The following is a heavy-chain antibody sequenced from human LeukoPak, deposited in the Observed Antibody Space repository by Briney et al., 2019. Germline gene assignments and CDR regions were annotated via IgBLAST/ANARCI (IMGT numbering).Heavy chain of an antibody. CDR2: IIPIFGTA. CDR1: GGTFSSYA. CDR3: ARVDAYYDILTGYPI. D-gene: IGHD3-9*01. J-gene: IGHJ4*02. V-gene: IGHV1-69*13. Sequence: SVKVSCKASGGTFSSYAISWVRQAPGQGLEWIGGIIPIFGTANYAQKFQGRVTITADESTSTAYMELSSLRSDDTAVYYCARVDAYYDILTGYPIWGQGPLVTVSS.